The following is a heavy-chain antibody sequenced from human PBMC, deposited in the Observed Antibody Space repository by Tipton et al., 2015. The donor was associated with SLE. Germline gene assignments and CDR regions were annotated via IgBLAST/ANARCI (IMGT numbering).Heavy chain of an antibody. D-gene: IGHD3-10*01. Sequence: TLSLTCTVSGGSISSGSYYWSWIRQPAGKGLEWIGYIYYSESPNYNPSLKSRVTISIDKSKNQFSLKLTSVTAADTAVYHCARVPEVRGVIKDYYYYMDVWGKGTTVTVSS. CDR1: GGSISSGSYY. J-gene: IGHJ6*03. CDR2: IYYSESP. CDR3: ARVPEVRGVIKDYYYYMDV. V-gene: IGHV4-61*10.